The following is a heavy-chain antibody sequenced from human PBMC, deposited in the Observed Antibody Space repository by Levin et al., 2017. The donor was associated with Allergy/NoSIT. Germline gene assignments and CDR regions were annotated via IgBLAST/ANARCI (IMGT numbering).Heavy chain of an antibody. D-gene: IGHD1/OR15-1a*01. CDR1: GYTFTGYY. CDR3: ASSFPHEQGLNFDY. Sequence: GESLKISCKASGYTFTGYYMHWVRQAPGQGLEWMGWINPNSGGTNYAQKFQGRVTMTRDTSISTAYMELSRLRSDDTAVYYCASSFPHEQGLNFDYWGQGTLVTVSS. J-gene: IGHJ4*02. CDR2: INPNSGGT. V-gene: IGHV1-2*02.